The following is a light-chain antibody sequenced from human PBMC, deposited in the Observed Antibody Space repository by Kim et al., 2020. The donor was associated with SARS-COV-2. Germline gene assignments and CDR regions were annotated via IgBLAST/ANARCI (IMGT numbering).Light chain of an antibody. CDR2: DAY. Sequence: SVSIGDRVILTCHASQDITNYVNWYQQKPGKAPKVLISDAYTLDAGVSSRFSGSGSGTSFTFTISSLQPEDVATYYCQKYDKFPITFGQGTRLE. J-gene: IGKJ5*01. V-gene: IGKV1-33*01. CDR3: QKYDKFPIT. CDR1: QDITNY.